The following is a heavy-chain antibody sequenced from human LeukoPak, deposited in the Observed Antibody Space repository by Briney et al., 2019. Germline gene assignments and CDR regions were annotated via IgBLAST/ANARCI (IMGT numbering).Heavy chain of an antibody. CDR2: IKSDGST. J-gene: IGHJ1*01. Sequence: GGSLRLSCAASGFTFSTYWMHWVRQAPGKRLVWVSRIKSDGSTNYADSVKGRFTISRDNAKNTVSLQMNSLRPEDTGVYYCARAPSEIGGYYPEYFRHWGQGTLVTVSS. CDR1: GFTFSTYW. V-gene: IGHV3-74*01. CDR3: ARAPSEIGGYYPEYFRH. D-gene: IGHD3-22*01.